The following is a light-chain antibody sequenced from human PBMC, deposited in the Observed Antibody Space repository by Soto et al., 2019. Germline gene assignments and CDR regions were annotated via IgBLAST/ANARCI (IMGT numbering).Light chain of an antibody. CDR2: DAS. CDR3: QQRLNWTPG. Sequence: IFLTQSPDTRSLSPGERASLTWRASQSVTKYIAWYQQRHGQAPRLLIYDASNRATGVPARFSGSMSGTDCTLTISDLEQADGGLYDCQQRLNWTPGFGQGTKVDIK. CDR1: QSVTKY. V-gene: IGKV3-11*01. J-gene: IGKJ1*01.